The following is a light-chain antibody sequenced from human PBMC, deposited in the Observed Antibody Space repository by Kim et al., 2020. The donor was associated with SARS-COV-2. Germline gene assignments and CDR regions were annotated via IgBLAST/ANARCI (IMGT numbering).Light chain of an antibody. J-gene: IGLJ2*01. Sequence: GQSNTISCTGTSSDVGGYIYVSWYQQHPGKAPKLMIYDVSNRPSGVSNRFSGSKYGNTASLTISGLQAEDEADYYCSSYTSSSTVVFGGGTQLTVL. CDR3: SSYTSSSTVV. CDR2: DVS. V-gene: IGLV2-14*03. CDR1: SSDVGGYIY.